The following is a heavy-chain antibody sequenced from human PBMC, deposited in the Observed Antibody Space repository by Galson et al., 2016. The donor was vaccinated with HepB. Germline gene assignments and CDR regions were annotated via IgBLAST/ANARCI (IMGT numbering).Heavy chain of an antibody. J-gene: IGHJ4*02. CDR1: GFTFNNLW. V-gene: IGHV3-74*01. CDR2: IHPDGIET. CDR3: ARDVAFSCPGD. D-gene: IGHD3-10*01. Sequence: SLRLSCAASGFTFNNLWMHWVRQAPGKGPVWVPRIHPDGIETNYADSVKGRFTISRDNAKNTLSLQMNSLRADDTGVYYCARDVAFSCPGDWGQGTLVTVSS.